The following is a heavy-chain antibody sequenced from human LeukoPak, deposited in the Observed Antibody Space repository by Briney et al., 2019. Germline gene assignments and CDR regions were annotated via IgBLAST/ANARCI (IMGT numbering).Heavy chain of an antibody. Sequence: GGSLRLSRAASGFTFSSYGMHWVRQAPGKGLEWVSAISGSGGSTYYADSVKGRFTISRDNSKNTLYLQMNSLRAEDTAVYYCAKSSAGSGAGRYFDWLSPFDYWGQGTLVTVSS. J-gene: IGHJ4*02. CDR2: ISGSGGST. D-gene: IGHD3-9*01. CDR1: GFTFSSYG. CDR3: AKSSAGSGAGRYFDWLSPFDY. V-gene: IGHV3-23*01.